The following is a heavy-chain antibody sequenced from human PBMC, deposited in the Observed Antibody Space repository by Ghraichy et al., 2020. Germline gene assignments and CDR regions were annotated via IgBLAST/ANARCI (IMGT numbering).Heavy chain of an antibody. CDR3: GRGSAVATAPEY. Sequence: AGSLRLSCAVSGVTVSSKFMSWVRQAPGKGLEWVSVIYTGGSTHYADSVKGRFTISRDNSKNMLYLHMESLRAEDTAVYYCGRGSAVATAPEYWGQGTLVTVSS. V-gene: IGHV3-66*01. J-gene: IGHJ4*02. D-gene: IGHD5-12*01. CDR1: GVTVSSKF. CDR2: IYTGGST.